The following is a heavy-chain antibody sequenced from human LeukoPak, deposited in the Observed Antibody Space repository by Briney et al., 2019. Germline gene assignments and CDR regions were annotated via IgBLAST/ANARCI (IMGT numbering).Heavy chain of an antibody. J-gene: IGHJ4*02. D-gene: IGHD1-1*01. CDR3: ARDGAGTTTPFDY. CDR1: GFTFSSYA. Sequence: PGGSLRLSCAASGFTFSSYAMHWVRQAPGKGLEWVAVISYDGSNKYYADSVKGGFTISRDNSKNTLYLQMNSLRAEDTAVYYCARDGAGTTTPFDYWGQGTLVTVSS. V-gene: IGHV3-30*04. CDR2: ISYDGSNK.